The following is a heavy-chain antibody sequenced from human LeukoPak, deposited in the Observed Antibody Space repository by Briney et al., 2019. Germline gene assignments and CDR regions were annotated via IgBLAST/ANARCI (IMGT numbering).Heavy chain of an antibody. V-gene: IGHV1-2*02. Sequence: ASVKVSCKASGYTFTGYYMHWVRQAPGQGLEWMGWINPNSGGTNYAQKFQGRVTMTRDTSISTAYMELSRLRSDDTAVYYCARVATPTVYSSRYPIDYWGQGTLVTVSS. CDR3: ARVATPTVYSSRYPIDY. J-gene: IGHJ4*02. CDR2: INPNSGGT. CDR1: GYTFTGYY. D-gene: IGHD6-13*01.